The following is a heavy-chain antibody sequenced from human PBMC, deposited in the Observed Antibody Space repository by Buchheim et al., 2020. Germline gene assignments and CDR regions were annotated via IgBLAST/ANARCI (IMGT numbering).Heavy chain of an antibody. CDR1: GYTFTSYY. Sequence: QVQLVQSGAEVKKPGASVKVSCKASGYTFTSYYMHWVRQAPGQGLEWMGIINPSGGSTSYAQKFQGRVTMTRDTSTSTVYLELRRLRSEDTAVYYCARVWATISVAPRGSYGMDVWGQGTT. CDR3: ARVWATISVAPRGSYGMDV. CDR2: INPSGGST. J-gene: IGHJ6*02. D-gene: IGHD5-24*01. V-gene: IGHV1-46*01.